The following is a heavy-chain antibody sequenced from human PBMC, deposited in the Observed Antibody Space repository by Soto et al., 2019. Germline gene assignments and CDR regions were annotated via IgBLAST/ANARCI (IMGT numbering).Heavy chain of an antibody. Sequence: GGSLRLSCAASGFSFSDYYMSWIRQAPGKGLEWVSYISSSSSYTNYADSVKGRFTISRDNAKNSLYLQMNSLRAEDTAVYYCARKSIVTGISLDYWGQGTLVTVSS. J-gene: IGHJ4*02. V-gene: IGHV3-11*06. CDR2: ISSSSSYT. D-gene: IGHD7-27*01. CDR1: GFSFSDYY. CDR3: ARKSIVTGISLDY.